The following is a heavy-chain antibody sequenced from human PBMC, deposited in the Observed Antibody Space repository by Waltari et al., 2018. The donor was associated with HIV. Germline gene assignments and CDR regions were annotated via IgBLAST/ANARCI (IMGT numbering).Heavy chain of an antibody. Sequence: VRLQESGPGLVEPSQTLSVTCGVSGGSINSGPYYWNWIRQSAGRRLQWLGRISVSGTASYNPSLGNRVSISVDPAKNQFFLHLTSVTAADTAVYFCARGLAVVEAMVREHNEPFNYWGQGILVTVSS. CDR3: ARGLAVVEAMVREHNEPFNY. CDR2: ISVSGTA. V-gene: IGHV4-61*02. D-gene: IGHD3-10*01. CDR1: GGSINSGPYY. J-gene: IGHJ4*02.